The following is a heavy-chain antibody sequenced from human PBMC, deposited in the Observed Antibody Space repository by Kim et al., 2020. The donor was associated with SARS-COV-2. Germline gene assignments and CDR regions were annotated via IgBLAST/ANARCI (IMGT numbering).Heavy chain of an antibody. J-gene: IGHJ6*03. CDR3: ARNRGAGYHYYMDV. D-gene: IGHD3-16*01. Sequence: EDSVKGRVTISRDNSKNTLYLQMNSLRAEDTAVYYCARNRGAGYHYYMDVWGTGATVTVAS. V-gene: IGHV3-33*01.